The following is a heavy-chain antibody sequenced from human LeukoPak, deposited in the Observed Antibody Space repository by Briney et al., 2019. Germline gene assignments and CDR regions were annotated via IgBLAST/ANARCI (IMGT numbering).Heavy chain of an antibody. CDR1: GYTFTIYY. CDR2: INPSGGST. Sequence: GASVKVSCEASGYTFTIYYIHWVRQAPGQGLDWMGLINPSGGSTNYAQKFQGRVTMTRDTSTSTVYMELSSLRSEDTAVYYCARDGSGWFWPPYAAFDIWGQGTMVTVSS. J-gene: IGHJ3*02. D-gene: IGHD6-19*01. V-gene: IGHV1-46*01. CDR3: ARDGSGWFWPPYAAFDI.